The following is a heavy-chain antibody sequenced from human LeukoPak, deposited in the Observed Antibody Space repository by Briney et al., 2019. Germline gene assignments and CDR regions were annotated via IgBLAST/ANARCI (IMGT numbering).Heavy chain of an antibody. D-gene: IGHD3-10*01. CDR3: AKGMIRGATPFDY. CDR1: GFTFSSYG. J-gene: IGHJ4*02. V-gene: IGHV3-23*01. CDR2: ISPTGASA. Sequence: GGSLRLSCAASGFTFSSYGMSWVRQAPGKGLEWVSAISPTGASAYYADSVKGRFTTSRDNSKNTVYLQMNSLRAEDTAVYYCAKGMIRGATPFDYWGQGTLVTVSS.